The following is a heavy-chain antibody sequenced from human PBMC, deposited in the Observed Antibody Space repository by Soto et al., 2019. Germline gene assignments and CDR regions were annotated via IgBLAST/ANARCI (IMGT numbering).Heavy chain of an antibody. Sequence: TLSLTCPVSGVPITSRTYYWNWIRELPGKGLECIGYIFYTGSTYYNPSLKSRLTISIDTSKNQFSLKLNSVTAADTAVYYCARQGRHSGGMRDNWFDPWGQGTLVTVSS. J-gene: IGHJ5*02. CDR2: IFYTGST. CDR1: GVPITSRTYY. CDR3: ARQGRHSGGMRDNWFDP. V-gene: IGHV4-31*03. D-gene: IGHD3-10*01.